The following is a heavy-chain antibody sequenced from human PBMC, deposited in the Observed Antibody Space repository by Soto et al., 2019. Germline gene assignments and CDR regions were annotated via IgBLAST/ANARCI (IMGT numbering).Heavy chain of an antibody. D-gene: IGHD3-3*01. CDR3: ARDRSTDFGLDV. Sequence: EVQLLESGGDLVQPGGSLRLSCVASGFTFSDYVMSWDRQVPGKGLEWVSSISDGGERTDYRDSVRGRFTISRDNARFTLHLQMNSLRVDDTAIYFCARDRSTDFGLDVWGQGTTVTVSS. V-gene: IGHV3-23*01. CDR2: ISDGGERT. CDR1: GFTFSDYV. J-gene: IGHJ6*02.